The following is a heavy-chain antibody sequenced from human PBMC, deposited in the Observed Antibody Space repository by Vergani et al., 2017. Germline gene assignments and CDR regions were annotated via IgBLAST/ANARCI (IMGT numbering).Heavy chain of an antibody. CDR2: INAGNGNT. Sequence: QVQLVESGGGVVQPGRSLRLSCAASGFTFSSYAMHWVRQAPGQRLEWMGWINAGNGNTKYSQKFQGRVTITRDTSASTAYMELSSLRSEDTAVYYCAGGVRTRDIVVVVAATRSWFDPWGQGTLVTVSS. CDR3: AGGVRTRDIVVVVAATRSWFDP. CDR1: GFTFSSYA. V-gene: IGHV1-3*01. D-gene: IGHD2-15*01. J-gene: IGHJ5*02.